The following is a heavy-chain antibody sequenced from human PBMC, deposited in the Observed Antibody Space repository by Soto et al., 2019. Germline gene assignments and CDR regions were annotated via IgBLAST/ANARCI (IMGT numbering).Heavy chain of an antibody. D-gene: IGHD7-27*01. J-gene: IGHJ6*02. CDR2: IYYSGST. Sequence: SETLSLTCTVSGGSISSYYWSWIRQPPGKGLEWIGYIYYSGSTNYNPSLKSRVTISVDTSKNQFSLKLSSVTAADTAVYYCARSPNTYYYYYGMDVWGQGTTVTVSS. V-gene: IGHV4-59*01. CDR1: GGSISSYY. CDR3: ARSPNTYYYYYGMDV.